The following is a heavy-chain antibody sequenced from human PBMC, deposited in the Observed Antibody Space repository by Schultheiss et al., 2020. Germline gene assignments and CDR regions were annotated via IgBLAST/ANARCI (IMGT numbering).Heavy chain of an antibody. J-gene: IGHJ4*02. V-gene: IGHV3-7*03. Sequence: GGSLRLSCAASGFTFSSYWMSLVRQAPGKGLEWVANIKQDGSEKYYVDSVKGRFTISRDNAKNSLYLQMNSLRAEDTAVYYCARVRAMGYCSGGSCHRFDYWGQGTLVTVSS. CDR3: ARVRAMGYCSGGSCHRFDY. CDR1: GFTFSSYW. D-gene: IGHD2-15*01. CDR2: IKQDGSEK.